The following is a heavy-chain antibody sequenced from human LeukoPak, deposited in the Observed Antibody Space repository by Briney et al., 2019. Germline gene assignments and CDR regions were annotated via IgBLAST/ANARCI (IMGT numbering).Heavy chain of an antibody. CDR1: GGSISSSSYY. CDR2: IYYSGST. J-gene: IGHJ4*02. CDR3: ASYDWSYGASY. V-gene: IGHV4-39*07. Sequence: SETLSLTCTVSGGSISSSSYYWGWIRQPPGKGLEWIGSIYYSGSTYYNPSLKSRVTMSVDTSKNQFSLKLSSVTAADTAVYYCASYDWSYGASYWGQGTLVTVSS. D-gene: IGHD5-12*01.